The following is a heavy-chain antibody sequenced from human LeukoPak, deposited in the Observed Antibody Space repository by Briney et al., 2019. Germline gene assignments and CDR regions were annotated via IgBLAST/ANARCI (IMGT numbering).Heavy chain of an antibody. J-gene: IGHJ6*02. CDR3: ARDTGADDSYYYYGMDV. V-gene: IGHV6-1*01. CDR2: TYYRSKWYN. D-gene: IGHD7-27*01. CDR1: GDSVSSNSAA. Sequence: SQTLSLTCAISGDSVSSNSAAWNWIRQSPSSGLEWLGRTYYRSKWYNDYAVSVKSRITINPDTSKNQFSLQLNSVTPEDTAVYYCARDTGADDSYYYYGMDVWGQGTTVTVSS.